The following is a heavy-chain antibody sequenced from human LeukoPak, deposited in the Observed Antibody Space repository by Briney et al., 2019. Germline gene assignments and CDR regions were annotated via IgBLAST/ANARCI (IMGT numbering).Heavy chain of an antibody. CDR1: GFTFSSYA. Sequence: QAGGSLRLSCAASGFTFSSYAMSWVRQAPGKGLEWVSGITGSGGTTDHADSVKGRFTISRDNSKNTLYLQMNSLRVEDTAVYYCATIEAVRFHYWGQGTLVTVSS. J-gene: IGHJ4*02. CDR3: ATIEAVRFHY. CDR2: ITGSGGTT. D-gene: IGHD6-19*01. V-gene: IGHV3-23*01.